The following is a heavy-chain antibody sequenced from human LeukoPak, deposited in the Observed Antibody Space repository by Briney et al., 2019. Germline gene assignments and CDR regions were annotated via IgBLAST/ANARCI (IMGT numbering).Heavy chain of an antibody. Sequence: PSETLSLTCAVYGGPFSDYWYAWIRQSPGKGLEWMGEINHSGSTNYIPSLKSRVTMSVDTSKNRLSLSLRSVTAADAGVYYCARLDFMEPFDPWGQGTLVTVSS. CDR2: INHSGST. D-gene: IGHD3-3*01. CDR3: ARLDFMEPFDP. J-gene: IGHJ5*02. CDR1: GGPFSDYW. V-gene: IGHV4-34*01.